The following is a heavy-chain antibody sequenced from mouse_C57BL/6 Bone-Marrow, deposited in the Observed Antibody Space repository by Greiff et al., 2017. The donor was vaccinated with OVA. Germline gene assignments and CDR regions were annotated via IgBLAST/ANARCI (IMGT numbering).Heavy chain of an antibody. V-gene: IGHV5-4*01. CDR3: AGEDYGSSPCAY. D-gene: IGHD1-1*01. CDR1: GFTFSSYA. CDR2: ISDGGSYT. J-gene: IGHJ3*01. Sequence: EVQVVESGGGLVKPGGSLKLSCAASGFTFSSYAMSWVRQTPEKRLEWVATISDGGSYTYYPDNVKGRFTISRDNAKNNLYLQMSHLKSEDTAMYYCAGEDYGSSPCAYWGQGTLVTVSA.